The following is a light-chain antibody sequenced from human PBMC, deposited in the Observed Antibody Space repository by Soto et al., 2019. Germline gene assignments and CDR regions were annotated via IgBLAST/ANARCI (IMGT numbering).Light chain of an antibody. CDR3: QQRSNWPPIT. CDR1: QSVSSK. CDR2: HAS. Sequence: EMVRTQTAAAVSVSPGERATLSCRASQSVSSKLAWYQQKPGQAPRLLIYHASTRATGIPDRFSGSGSGTDFTLTISSLEPEDFAVYYCQQRSNWPPITYGQGTRLEIK. V-gene: IGKV3-11*01. J-gene: IGKJ5*01.